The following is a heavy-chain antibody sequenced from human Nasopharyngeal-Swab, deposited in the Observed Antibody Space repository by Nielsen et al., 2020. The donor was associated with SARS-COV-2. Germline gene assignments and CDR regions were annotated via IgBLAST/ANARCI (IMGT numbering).Heavy chain of an antibody. CDR1: GFPFSSYA. J-gene: IGHJ4*02. CDR2: ISYDGSNK. D-gene: IGHD3-22*01. Sequence: GESLKISCAASGFPFSSYAMHWVRQAPGKGLEWVAVISYDGSNKYYADSVKGRFNISRDNSKNTLYLQMNSLSAEDTAVYYCARGDTMIVVFSLGNYWGQGTLVTVSS. CDR3: ARGDTMIVVFSLGNY. V-gene: IGHV3-30-3*01.